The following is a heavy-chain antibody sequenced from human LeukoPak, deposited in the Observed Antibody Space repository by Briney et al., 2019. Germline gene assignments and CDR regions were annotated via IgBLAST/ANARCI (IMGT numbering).Heavy chain of an antibody. CDR3: TSTPERHYYDSSGYY. J-gene: IGHJ4*02. CDR2: ISGSGDRT. Sequence: GGSLRLSCAASGFTFSSYGMSWVRQAPGKGLEWVSAISGSGDRTYYADSVKGRFTISRDNSKNTLYLQMNSLKTEDTAVYYCTSTPERHYYDSSGYYWGQGTLVTVSS. CDR1: GFTFSSYG. V-gene: IGHV3-23*01. D-gene: IGHD3-22*01.